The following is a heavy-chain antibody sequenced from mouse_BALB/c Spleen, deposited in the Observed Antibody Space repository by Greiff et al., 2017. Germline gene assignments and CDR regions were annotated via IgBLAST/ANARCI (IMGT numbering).Heavy chain of an antibody. CDR3: AREDRTAGGADY. Sequence: VQLKQPGAELVKPGASVKLSCKASGYTFTSYWMHWVKQRPGQGLEWIGEINPSNGRTNYNEKFKSKATLTVDKSSSTAYMQLSSLTSEDSAVYYCAREDRTAGGADYWGQGTTRTVSS. D-gene: IGHD1-2*01. CDR2: INPSNGRT. V-gene: IGHV1S81*02. J-gene: IGHJ2*01. CDR1: GYTFTSYW.